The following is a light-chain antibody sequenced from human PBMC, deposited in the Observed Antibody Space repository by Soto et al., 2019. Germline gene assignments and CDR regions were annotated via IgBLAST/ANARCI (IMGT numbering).Light chain of an antibody. CDR1: QSVSSY. V-gene: IGKV3-11*01. Sequence: EIVLTQSPATLSLSPGERATLSCRASQSVSSYLAWYQQKPGQAPRLLIYDASNRATGIPARFSGSGSGTDFTLTIRSIEPEDFAVYYCQQRSNWPRLTFGGGKKVEIK. J-gene: IGKJ4*01. CDR2: DAS. CDR3: QQRSNWPRLT.